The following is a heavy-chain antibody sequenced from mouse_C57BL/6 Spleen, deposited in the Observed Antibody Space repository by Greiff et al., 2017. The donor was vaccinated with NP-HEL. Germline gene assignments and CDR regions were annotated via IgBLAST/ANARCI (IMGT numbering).Heavy chain of an antibody. CDR2: IYPGDGDT. CDR3: ARKEGLLRTMDY. V-gene: IGHV1-80*01. J-gene: IGHJ4*01. CDR1: GYAFSSYW. D-gene: IGHD1-1*01. Sequence: QVQLQQPGAELVKPGASVKISCKASGYAFSSYWMNWVKQRPGKGLEWIGQIYPGDGDTNYNGKFKGKATLTADKSSSTAYMQLSSLTSEDSAVYFCARKEGLLRTMDYWGQGTSVTVSS.